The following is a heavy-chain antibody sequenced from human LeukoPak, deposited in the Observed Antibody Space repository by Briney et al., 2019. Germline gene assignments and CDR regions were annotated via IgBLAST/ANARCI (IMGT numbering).Heavy chain of an antibody. CDR1: GFTFSTYA. CDR2: ITNSGSYM. J-gene: IGHJ4*02. CDR3: ARDVTGGFDY. V-gene: IGHV3-21*01. Sequence: GGSLRLSCAASGFTFSTYAMNWVRQAPGKGLEWVSSITNSGSYMYYADSVKGRFTISRDNSKNTLDLQMNSLRGEDTAVYYCARDVTGGFDYWGQGTLVTVSS. D-gene: IGHD1-14*01.